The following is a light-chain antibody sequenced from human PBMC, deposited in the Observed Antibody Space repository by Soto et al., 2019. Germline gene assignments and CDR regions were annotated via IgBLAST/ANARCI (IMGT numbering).Light chain of an antibody. CDR2: EVT. CDR1: SSDVGGYNL. CDR3: CSYAGSRSWV. V-gene: IGLV2-23*02. J-gene: IGLJ3*02. Sequence: QPVLTQPASVSGSPGQSITISCTGTSSDVGGYNLVSWYQQHPGKAPKLIIYEVTKWPSGVSDRFSGSKSGNTASLTISGLQAEDEADYYCCSYAGSRSWVFGGGTKVTVL.